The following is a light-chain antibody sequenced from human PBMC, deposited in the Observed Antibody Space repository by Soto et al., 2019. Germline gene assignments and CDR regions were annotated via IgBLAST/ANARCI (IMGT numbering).Light chain of an antibody. CDR3: QQRSGWPT. V-gene: IGKV3-11*01. Sequence: EIVLTQSPDTLSLSNGERATLSCRASQTVSTYLAWYQQKPGQAPRLLVYDASKRAPGIPARFIGSGSGTDFTLTVSSLEREDFALYYCQQRSGWPTFGQGTKVDVK. CDR1: QTVSTY. CDR2: DAS. J-gene: IGKJ1*01.